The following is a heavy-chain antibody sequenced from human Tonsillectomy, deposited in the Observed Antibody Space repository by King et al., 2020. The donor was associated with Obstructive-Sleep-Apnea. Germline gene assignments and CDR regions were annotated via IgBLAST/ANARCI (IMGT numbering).Heavy chain of an antibody. Sequence: VQLVESGGGLIQPGGSLRLSCAASGFTFSNYAMSWVRQAPGKGLEWVSVISGGGDSSYYAGSVKGRFTISRDNSMNTLSLQMDSLRAEDTAIYFCAIIAAAAASGGDAFDIWGQGTMVTVSS. CDR2: ISGGGDSS. V-gene: IGHV3-23*04. CDR1: GFTFSNYA. CDR3: AIIAAAAASGGDAFDI. J-gene: IGHJ3*02. D-gene: IGHD6-13*01.